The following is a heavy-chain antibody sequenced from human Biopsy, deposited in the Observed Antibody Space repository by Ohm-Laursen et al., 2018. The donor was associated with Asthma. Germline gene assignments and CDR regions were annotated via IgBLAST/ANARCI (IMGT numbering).Heavy chain of an antibody. D-gene: IGHD2-2*01. CDR1: GGTFNTYV. CDR2: INSVFGTT. J-gene: IGHJ4*02. V-gene: IGHV1-69*01. CDR3: ARKAGSCISRTCYSLDF. Sequence: SSVKVSCKSLGGTFNTYVIGWVRQAPGQGLEWMGGINSVFGTTTYPQKFQDRVTITADDPTSTVYMELSSLRSEDAAVYYCARKAGSCISRTCYSLDFWGQGTLVTVSS.